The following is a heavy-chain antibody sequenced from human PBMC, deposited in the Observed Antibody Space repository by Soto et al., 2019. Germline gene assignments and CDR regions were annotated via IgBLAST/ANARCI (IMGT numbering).Heavy chain of an antibody. V-gene: IGHV4-59*08. CDR2: IYYSGST. CDR1: GGSISSYY. J-gene: IGHJ5*02. CDR3: ARADYDFWSGYYTNNWFDP. Sequence: PSETLSLTCTVSGGSISSYYWSWIRQPPGKGLEWIGYIYYSGSTNYNPSLKSRVTISVDTSKNQFSLKLSSVTAADTAVYYCARADYDFWSGYYTNNWFDPWSQGTLVTVSS. D-gene: IGHD3-3*01.